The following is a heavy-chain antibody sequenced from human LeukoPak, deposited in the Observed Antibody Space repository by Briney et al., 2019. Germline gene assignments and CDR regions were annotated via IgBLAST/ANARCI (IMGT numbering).Heavy chain of an antibody. V-gene: IGHV3-30*02. Sequence: GGSLRLSCSASGFTLSDYGMHWVRQAPGKGLEWVAFIRYDGSNKYYADSVKGRFTISRDNSKNTLYLQMNSLRAEDTAVYYCAKERKVRGVGGDYWGQGTLVTVSS. J-gene: IGHJ4*02. CDR2: IRYDGSNK. D-gene: IGHD3-10*01. CDR3: AKERKVRGVGGDY. CDR1: GFTLSDYG.